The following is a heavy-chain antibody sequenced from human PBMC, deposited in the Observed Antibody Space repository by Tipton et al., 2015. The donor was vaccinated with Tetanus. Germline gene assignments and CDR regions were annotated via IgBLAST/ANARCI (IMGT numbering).Heavy chain of an antibody. J-gene: IGHJ5*02. Sequence: TLSLTCSVSGASISSGGYFWNWVRQHPEKGLEWIGYIYYSGDTYINPSLKSRVTMSVDTSKNQISLNLSSVTAADTAVYYCAKDPASRGWFDPWGQGTLVTVSS. V-gene: IGHV4-31*03. CDR3: AKDPASRGWFDP. CDR1: GASISSGGYF. CDR2: IYYSGDT.